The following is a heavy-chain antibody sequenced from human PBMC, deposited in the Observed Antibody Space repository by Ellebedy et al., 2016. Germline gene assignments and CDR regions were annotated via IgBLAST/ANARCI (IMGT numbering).Heavy chain of an antibody. CDR1: GFTFSDHY. CDR3: AKGEWLSPPGDY. J-gene: IGHJ4*02. V-gene: IGHV3-72*01. CDR2: TRNKANSYTT. Sequence: GESLKISCAVSGFTFSDHYMDWVRQAPGKGLEWVGRTRNKANSYTTEYAASVKGRFTISRDDSKNSLYLQMNSLRAEDTAVYYCAKGEWLSPPGDYWGQGTLVTVSS. D-gene: IGHD3-3*01.